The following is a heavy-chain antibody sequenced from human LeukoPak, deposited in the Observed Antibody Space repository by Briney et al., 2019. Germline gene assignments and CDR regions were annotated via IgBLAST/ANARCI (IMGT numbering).Heavy chain of an antibody. CDR1: GFTFSNYW. J-gene: IGHJ5*02. Sequence: PGGSLRLSCEASGFTFSNYWMHWVRQAPGKGLVWVSRINGDGSNTVYADSVKGRFSISRDNAKNTLYLQMSSLRAEDTAVYYCTRSAFCSSGTCYAGTWFDPWGQGTRVTVST. V-gene: IGHV3-74*01. CDR3: TRSAFCSSGTCYAGTWFDP. CDR2: INGDGSNT. D-gene: IGHD2-2*01.